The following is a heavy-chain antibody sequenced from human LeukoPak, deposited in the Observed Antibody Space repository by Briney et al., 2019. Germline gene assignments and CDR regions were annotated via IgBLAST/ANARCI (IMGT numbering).Heavy chain of an antibody. CDR1: GFTLSSYG. CDR3: AKDRGGYCSGGSCYYFDD. CDR2: IRYDGSNK. V-gene: IGHV3-30*02. J-gene: IGHJ4*02. D-gene: IGHD2-15*01. Sequence: PGGSLRLSCAASGFTLSSYGIHWVRQAPGKGLEWVAFIRYDGSNKYYADSVKGRFTISRDNSKNTLYLQMNSLRAEDTAVYYCAKDRGGYCSGGSCYYFDDWGQGTLVIVSS.